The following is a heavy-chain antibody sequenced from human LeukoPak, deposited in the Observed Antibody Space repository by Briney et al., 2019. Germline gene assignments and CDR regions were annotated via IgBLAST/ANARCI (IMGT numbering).Heavy chain of an antibody. J-gene: IGHJ3*02. CDR1: GYILTELS. CDR3: ATAFWFGELLSESSAFDI. D-gene: IGHD3-10*01. V-gene: IGHV1-24*01. CDR2: FDPEDGET. Sequence: ASVKVSCKVSGYILTELSVHWVRQAPGKGLEWMGTFDPEDGETIYAQKFQGRVTMTEDTSTDTAYMELSSLRSEDAAVYYCATAFWFGELLSESSAFDIWGQGTMVTVSS.